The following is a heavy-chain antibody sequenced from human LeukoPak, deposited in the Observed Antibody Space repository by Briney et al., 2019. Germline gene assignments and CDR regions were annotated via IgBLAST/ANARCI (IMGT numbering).Heavy chain of an antibody. D-gene: IGHD3-10*01. Sequence: ESGPTLVKPTQTLTLTRTFSGFSLSTSGVGVGWIRQPPGKALEWLALIYWNDDKRYSPSLKSRLTITKDTSKNQVVLTMTNMDPVDTATYYCAHRQKQRARMLPLSLWFGELPMGYFDYWGQGTLVTVSS. CDR2: IYWNDDK. V-gene: IGHV2-5*01. CDR3: AHRQKQRARMLPLSLWFGELPMGYFDY. J-gene: IGHJ4*02. CDR1: GFSLSTSGVG.